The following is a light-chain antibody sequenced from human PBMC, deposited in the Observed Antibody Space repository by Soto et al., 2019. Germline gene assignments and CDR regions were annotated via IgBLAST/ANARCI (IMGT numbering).Light chain of an antibody. CDR3: QQEGRSPQVA. J-gene: IGKJ4*01. CDR2: VAS. Sequence: EIVLTHSPGTLSLSPGERTTLSCRASQSVSSSYLALYQQKPGQAPRLLIYVASSRATGIPDRFSGSGSGTDGNLSNSRLGTEDFTVYCDQQEGRSPQVASGEETKV. CDR1: QSVSSSY. V-gene: IGKV3-20*01.